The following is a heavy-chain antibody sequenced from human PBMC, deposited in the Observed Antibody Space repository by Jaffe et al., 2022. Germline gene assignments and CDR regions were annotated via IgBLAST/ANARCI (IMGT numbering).Heavy chain of an antibody. V-gene: IGHV1-2*06. CDR2: INPNSGGT. CDR3: ARDRVLLVYSSSNLVY. Sequence: QVQLVQSGAEVKKPGASVKVSCKASGYTFTGYYMHWVRQAPGQGLEWMGRINPNSGGTNYAQKFQGRVTMTRDTSISTAYMELSRLRSDDTAVYYCARDRVLLVYSSSNLVYWGQGTLVTVSS. CDR1: GYTFTGYY. J-gene: IGHJ4*02. D-gene: IGHD6-6*01.